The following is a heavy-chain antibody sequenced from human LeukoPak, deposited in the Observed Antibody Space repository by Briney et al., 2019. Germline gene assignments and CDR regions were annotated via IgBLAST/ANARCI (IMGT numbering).Heavy chain of an antibody. CDR3: AAPSYYMDV. Sequence: PGGSLRLFCAASGYTFSSYWMSWVRQAPGKGLEWVANIKQDGSEKYYVDSVKGRFTISRDNAKNSLYLQMNSLRAEDTAVYYCAAPSYYMDVWGKGTTVTVSS. V-gene: IGHV3-7*01. CDR2: IKQDGSEK. J-gene: IGHJ6*03. CDR1: GYTFSSYW.